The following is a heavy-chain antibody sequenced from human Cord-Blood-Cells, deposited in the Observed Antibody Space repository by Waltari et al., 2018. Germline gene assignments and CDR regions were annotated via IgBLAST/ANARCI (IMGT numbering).Heavy chain of an antibody. CDR2: INPNSSGT. J-gene: IGHJ2*01. CDR1: GYTFTGYY. D-gene: IGHD7-27*01. V-gene: IGHV1-2*04. CDR3: ARGAAGESYWYFDL. Sequence: QVQLVQSGAEVKKPGASVKVSCKASGYTFTGYYMHWVRQAPGQGLEWMGWINPNSSGTNYAQKFQGWVTMTRDTSISTAYMELSRLRSDDTAVYYCARGAAGESYWYFDLWGRGTLVTVSS.